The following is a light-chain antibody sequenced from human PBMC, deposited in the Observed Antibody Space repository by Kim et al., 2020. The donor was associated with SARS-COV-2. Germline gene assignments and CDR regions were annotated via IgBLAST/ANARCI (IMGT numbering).Light chain of an antibody. V-gene: IGLV3-21*01. CDR2: YDS. CDR1: NIESRT. J-gene: IGLJ2*01. CDR3: QVWDSGSDHVV. Sequence: AQGTAARIACGGNNIESRTVHWYWQKQGQAPVLVIHYDSERTPGTPERIPGSNSGDTDTPTISRGEAGDEADYYCQVWDSGSDHVVFGGGTQLTVL.